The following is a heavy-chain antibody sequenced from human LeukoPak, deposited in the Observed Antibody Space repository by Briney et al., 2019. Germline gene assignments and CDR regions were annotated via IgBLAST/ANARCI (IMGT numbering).Heavy chain of an antibody. J-gene: IGHJ6*03. CDR3: ARVGYSYGSYYYYYYMDV. D-gene: IGHD5-18*01. CDR2: IYTSGST. CDR1: GGSISSYY. Sequence: SETLSLTCTVSGGSISSYYWSWIRQPAGKGLEWIGRIYTSGSTNYNPSLKSRVTRSVDTSKNQFSLKLSSVTAADTAVYYCARVGYSYGSYYYYYYMDVWGKGTTVTVSS. V-gene: IGHV4-4*07.